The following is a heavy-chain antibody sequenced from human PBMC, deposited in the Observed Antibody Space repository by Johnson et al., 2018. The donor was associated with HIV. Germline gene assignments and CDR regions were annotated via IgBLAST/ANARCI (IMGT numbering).Heavy chain of an antibody. D-gene: IGHD6-13*01. CDR2: ISYDGSNK. J-gene: IGHJ3*02. CDR3: ARGRGYSSSNDAFDI. V-gene: IGHV3-30*04. CDR1: GFTFSSYA. Sequence: VQLLESGGGVVQPGRYLRLSCAASGFTFSSYAMHWVRQAPGKGLEWVAVISYDGSNKYYADSVKGRFTISRDNSKNTLYLQMNSLRAEDTAVYYCARGRGYSSSNDAFDIWGQGTMVTVSS.